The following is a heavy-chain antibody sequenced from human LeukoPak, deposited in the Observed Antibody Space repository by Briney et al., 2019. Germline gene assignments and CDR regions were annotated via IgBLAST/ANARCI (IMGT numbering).Heavy chain of an antibody. CDR2: IIPIFGTA. V-gene: IGHV1-69*06. Sequence: ASVKVSCKASGGTFSSYAISWVRQAPGQGLEWMGGIIPIFGTANYAQKFQGRVTMTEDTSTDTAYMELSSLRSEDTAVYYCATGLGIRAAFDLWGQGTMVTVSS. J-gene: IGHJ3*01. CDR1: GGTFSSYA. CDR3: ATGLGIRAAFDL.